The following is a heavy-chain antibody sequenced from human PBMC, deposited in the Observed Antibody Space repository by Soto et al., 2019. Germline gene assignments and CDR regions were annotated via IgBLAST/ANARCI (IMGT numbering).Heavy chain of an antibody. V-gene: IGHV3-74*01. CDR1: GFTFSSYW. CDR2: INSDGSST. D-gene: IGHD3-3*01. CDR3: AREVVGSGYVQYYYYYGMDV. J-gene: IGHJ6*02. Sequence: GGSLRLSCAASGFTFSSYWMHWVRQAPGKGLVWVSRINSDGSSTSYADSVKGRFSISRDNAKNTLYLQMNSLRAEDTAVYYCAREVVGSGYVQYYYYYGMDVWGQGTTVTVSS.